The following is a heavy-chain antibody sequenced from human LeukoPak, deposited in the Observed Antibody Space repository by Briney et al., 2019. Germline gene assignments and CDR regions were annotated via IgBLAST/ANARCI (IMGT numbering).Heavy chain of an antibody. CDR3: ARRNYDRSGYPALYSYYMDV. J-gene: IGHJ6*03. Sequence: GDSLKISCKTSGYKFTNYLIGWGRQMPGKGLEWIGIIYPGDTDTRYSASFKGQVTISADKPINTAYLQWSSLPASDRGMYYCARRNYDRSGYPALYSYYMDVWGKGNTVTISS. CDR2: IYPGDTDT. CDR1: GYKFTNYL. D-gene: IGHD3-22*01. V-gene: IGHV5-51*01.